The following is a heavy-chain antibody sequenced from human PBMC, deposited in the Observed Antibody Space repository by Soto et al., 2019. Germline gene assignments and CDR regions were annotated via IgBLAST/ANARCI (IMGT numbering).Heavy chain of an antibody. CDR3: ATAGTGMVRDGMDV. V-gene: IGHV1-24*01. CDR2: FDPEDGET. Sequence: ASVKVSCKVSGYTLTELSMHWVRQAPGKGLEWMGGFDPEDGETIYAQKFQGRVTMTEDTSTDTAYMELSSLRSEDTAVYYCATAGTGMVRDGMDVWGQGTTVTVSS. D-gene: IGHD3-10*01. J-gene: IGHJ6*02. CDR1: GYTLTELS.